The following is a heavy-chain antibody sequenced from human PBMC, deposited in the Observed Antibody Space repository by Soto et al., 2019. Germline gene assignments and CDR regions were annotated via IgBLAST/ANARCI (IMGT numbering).Heavy chain of an antibody. J-gene: IGHJ4*02. CDR1: GFTFRSYE. CDR2: ISSRATGI. V-gene: IGHV3-48*03. Sequence: EVKLVESGGGLVQPGGSLRISCAASGFTFRSYEMNWVRQAPGKGLEWVLYISSRATGIFYADSVKGRFTMSRDDANNSLYLQMNSLRGEDTAVYYCARPRAFDGYDGGFFFDLWGQGTVVTVSS. CDR3: ARPRAFDGYDGGFFFDL. D-gene: IGHD5-12*01.